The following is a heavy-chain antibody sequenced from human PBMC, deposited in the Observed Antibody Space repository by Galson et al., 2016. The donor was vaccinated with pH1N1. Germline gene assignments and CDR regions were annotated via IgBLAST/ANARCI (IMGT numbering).Heavy chain of an antibody. Sequence: CAASGFNFGHHGMHWVRQAPGEGLEWVAVIWFDGTEKYYGDAVQGRFTVSRDNSDNTVHLQMKSLRVEDTAVYYCARGAIRISGMEIEHRGYFDSWGQGIAVTVSS. D-gene: IGHD3-3*02. J-gene: IGHJ4*03. CDR1: GFNFGHHG. V-gene: IGHV3-33*01. CDR3: ARGAIRISGMEIEHRGYFDS. CDR2: IWFDGTEK.